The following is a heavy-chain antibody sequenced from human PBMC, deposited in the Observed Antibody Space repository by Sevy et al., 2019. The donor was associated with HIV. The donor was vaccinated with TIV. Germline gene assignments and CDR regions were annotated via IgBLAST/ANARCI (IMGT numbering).Heavy chain of an antibody. D-gene: IGHD6-13*01. CDR3: AKKSTPDGEAAAGPFEY. Sequence: GEPLKISCAASGFTFSSYAMSWVRQAPGKGLQWISAISGSGGSTFYADSVKGRFTISRDNSKNTLYLQMNSMRAEDTAVYYCAKKSTPDGEAAAGPFEYWGQGTLVTVSS. V-gene: IGHV3-23*01. J-gene: IGHJ4*01. CDR2: ISGSGGST. CDR1: GFTFSSYA.